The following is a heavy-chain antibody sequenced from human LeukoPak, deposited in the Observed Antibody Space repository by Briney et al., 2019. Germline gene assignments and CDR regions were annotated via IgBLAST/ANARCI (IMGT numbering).Heavy chain of an antibody. Sequence: PGGSLRLSCSASGFTFSNYAMHWVRQAPGKGLEYVSATSCNGGSTYYADSVKGIFTMSRDNSKNALYLQMSRLRAEDTAVYYCAKTSRGNSGYDSPFDYWGQGTLVTVSS. J-gene: IGHJ4*02. CDR2: TSCNGGST. CDR1: GFTFSNYA. V-gene: IGHV3-64D*06. D-gene: IGHD5-12*01. CDR3: AKTSRGNSGYDSPFDY.